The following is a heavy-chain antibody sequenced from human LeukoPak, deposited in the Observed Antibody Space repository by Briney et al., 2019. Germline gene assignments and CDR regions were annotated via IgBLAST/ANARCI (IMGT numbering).Heavy chain of an antibody. V-gene: IGHV1-69*05. D-gene: IGHD6-13*01. Sequence: SVKVSCKASGGTFGSYAISWVRQAPGQGLEWMGRIIPIFGTANYAQKFQGRVTITTDESTSTAYMELSSLRSEDTAVNYCARSIAAAGLDAFDIWGQGTMVTVSS. J-gene: IGHJ3*02. CDR3: ARSIAAAGLDAFDI. CDR2: IIPIFGTA. CDR1: GGTFGSYA.